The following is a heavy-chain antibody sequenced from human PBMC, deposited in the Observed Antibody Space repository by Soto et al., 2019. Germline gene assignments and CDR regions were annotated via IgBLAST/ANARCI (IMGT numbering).Heavy chain of an antibody. CDR3: AKVVVAVTGFDN. Sequence: GSLRLSCAASRFTFSNYAMSWVRQAPGKGLEWVSSIGATGATTYYADSVKGRFTISRDNSKNTLYLQMNSLRAEDTAVYYCAKVVVAVTGFDNWGQGTLVTVSS. CDR1: RFTFSNYA. CDR2: IGATGATT. J-gene: IGHJ4*02. V-gene: IGHV3-23*01. D-gene: IGHD4-17*01.